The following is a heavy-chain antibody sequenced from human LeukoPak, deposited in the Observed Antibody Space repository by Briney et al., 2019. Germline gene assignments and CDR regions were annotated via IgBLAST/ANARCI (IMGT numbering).Heavy chain of an antibody. CDR1: GGSISSYY. CDR3: ARLKAGSSSWYWFDP. CDR2: IYYSGST. V-gene: IGHV4-59*08. D-gene: IGHD6-13*01. Sequence: SETLSLTCTVSGGSISSYYWSWIRQPRGKGLEWIGYIYYSGSTNYNPSLKSRVTISVDTSKNQFSLKLSSVTAADTAVYYCARLKAGSSSWYWFDPWGQGTLVTVSS. J-gene: IGHJ5*02.